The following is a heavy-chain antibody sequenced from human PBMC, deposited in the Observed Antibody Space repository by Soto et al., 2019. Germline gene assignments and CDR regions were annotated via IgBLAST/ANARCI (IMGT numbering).Heavy chain of an antibody. D-gene: IGHD2-2*01. CDR2: IDSGDTT. J-gene: IGHJ6*02. CDR1: GFTVSSNY. Sequence: GGSLRLSCAASGFTVSSNYMSWVRQAPGKGQEWVSVIDSGDTTYYADSVKGRFTISRDNSKNMVSLQMNSLRAEDTAVYYCAKKSCSSPGCPYGMDVWGQGTTVTVSS. V-gene: IGHV3-53*01. CDR3: AKKSCSSPGCPYGMDV.